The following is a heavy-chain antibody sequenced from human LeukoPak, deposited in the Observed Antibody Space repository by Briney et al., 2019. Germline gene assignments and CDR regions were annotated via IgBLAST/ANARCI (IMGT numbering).Heavy chain of an antibody. D-gene: IGHD6-13*01. CDR3: ARGTIAAAGYYYFDY. J-gene: IGHJ4*02. CDR2: IKQDGSEK. CDR1: GFTFSSYW. V-gene: IGHV3-7*04. Sequence: GGSLRLSCAASGFTFSSYWMRWVRQAPGKGLQWVANIKQDGSEKYYVDSVKGRFTISRDNAKNSLYLQMNSLRAEDTAVYYCARGTIAAAGYYYFDYWGQGTQVTVSS.